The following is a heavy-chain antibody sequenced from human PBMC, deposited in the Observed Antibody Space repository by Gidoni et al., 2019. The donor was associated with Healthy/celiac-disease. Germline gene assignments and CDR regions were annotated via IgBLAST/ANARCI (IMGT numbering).Heavy chain of an antibody. V-gene: IGHV3-72*01. J-gene: IGHJ6*02. Sequence: EVQLVESGGGLVQPGGSLRLSGAASGFTFSDHYMDWVRQAPGKGLEWVGRTRNKANSYTTEYAASVKGRFTISRDDSKNSLYLQMNSLKTEDTAVYYCARESGITIFGVDNYGMDVWGQGTTVTVSS. CDR2: TRNKANSYTT. D-gene: IGHD3-3*01. CDR1: GFTFSDHY. CDR3: ARESGITIFGVDNYGMDV.